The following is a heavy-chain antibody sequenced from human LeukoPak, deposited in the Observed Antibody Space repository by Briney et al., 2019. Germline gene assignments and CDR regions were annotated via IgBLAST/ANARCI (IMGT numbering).Heavy chain of an antibody. Sequence: GGSLRLSCAASGWTFSSYALSWIRQPPGKGLEWVAAINGSGGSKYYADSVRGRFTFSSTNSNNTLHLQINSLRAEDMVVYYCAKDLHYCSGGRCYSEGYFDYWGQGTLVTVSS. J-gene: IGHJ4*02. V-gene: IGHV3-23*01. D-gene: IGHD2-15*01. CDR1: GWTFSSYA. CDR3: AKDLHYCSGGRCYSEGYFDY. CDR2: INGSGGSK.